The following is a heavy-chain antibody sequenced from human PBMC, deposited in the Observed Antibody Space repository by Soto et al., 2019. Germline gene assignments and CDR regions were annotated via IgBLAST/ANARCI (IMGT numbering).Heavy chain of an antibody. J-gene: IGHJ6*02. CDR3: ARGQWLVDYGMDV. V-gene: IGHV3-30-3*01. CDR2: ISYDGSNK. Sequence: QVQLVESGGGVVQPGRSLRLSCAASGFTFSSYAMHWVRQAPGKGLEWVAVISYDGSNKYYADPVKGRFTISRDNSKNTLYLQMNSLRAEDTAVYYCARGQWLVDYGMDVWGQGTTVTVSS. CDR1: GFTFSSYA. D-gene: IGHD6-19*01.